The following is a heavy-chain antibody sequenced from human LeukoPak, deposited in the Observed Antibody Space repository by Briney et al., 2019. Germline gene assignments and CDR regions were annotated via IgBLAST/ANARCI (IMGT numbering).Heavy chain of an antibody. D-gene: IGHD3-9*01. Sequence: SETLSLTCAVYGGSFSGYYWSWIRQPPGKGLEWNGEINHSGSTNYNPSLKGRVTISVDTSKNQFSLKLSSVTAADTAVYYCARARLYYDILTGYYTDAFDIWGQGTMVTVSS. V-gene: IGHV4-34*01. CDR2: INHSGST. J-gene: IGHJ3*02. CDR3: ARARLYYDILTGYYTDAFDI. CDR1: GGSFSGYY.